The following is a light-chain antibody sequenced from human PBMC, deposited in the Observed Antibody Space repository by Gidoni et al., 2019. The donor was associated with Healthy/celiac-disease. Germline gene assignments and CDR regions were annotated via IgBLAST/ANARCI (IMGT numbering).Light chain of an antibody. CDR2: DAS. CDR3: QQRSNWPPYT. CDR1: QSVSSY. J-gene: IGKJ2*01. Sequence: EIVLTQSPATLSLSPGERATLPCRASQSVSSYLAWYQQKPGQAPRLLIYDASNRATGIPARFSGSGSGTDFTLTISSLEPEDFAAYYCQQRSNWPPYTFGQXTKLEIK. V-gene: IGKV3-11*01.